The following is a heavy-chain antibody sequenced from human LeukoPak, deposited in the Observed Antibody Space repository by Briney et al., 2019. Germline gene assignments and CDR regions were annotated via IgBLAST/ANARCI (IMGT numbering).Heavy chain of an antibody. V-gene: IGHV4-34*01. D-gene: IGHD6-19*01. CDR1: GGSFSGYY. Sequence: PSETLSLTCAVYGGSFSGYYWSWIRQPPGKGLEWIGEINHSGSTNYNPSLKSRVTISVDTSKNQFSLKLSSVTAADTAVYYCARATAGYSSGWYGNYYYGMDVWGQGTTVTVSS. CDR3: ARATAGYSSGWYGNYYYGMDV. CDR2: INHSGST. J-gene: IGHJ6*02.